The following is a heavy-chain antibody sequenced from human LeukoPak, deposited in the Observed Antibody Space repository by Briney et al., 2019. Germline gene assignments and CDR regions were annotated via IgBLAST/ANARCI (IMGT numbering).Heavy chain of an antibody. J-gene: IGHJ2*01. CDR3: ARERTMRYFDL. V-gene: IGHV4-34*01. CDR1: GGSFSGYY. D-gene: IGHD3-22*01. CDR2: INHSGST. Sequence: PSETLSLTRAVYGGSFSGYYWSWIRQPPGKGLEWIGEINHSGSTNYNPSLKSRVTISVDTSKNQFSLKLSSVTAADTAVYYCARERTMRYFDLWGRGTLVTVSS.